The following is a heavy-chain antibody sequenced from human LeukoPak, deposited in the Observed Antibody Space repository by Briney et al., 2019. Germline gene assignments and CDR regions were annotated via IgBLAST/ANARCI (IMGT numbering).Heavy chain of an antibody. J-gene: IGHJ4*02. D-gene: IGHD5-18*01. Sequence: ASVKVSCKASGYTFTSYAMHWVRQAPGQRLEWMGWINAGNGNTKYSQKFQGRVTITRDTSASTAYMELSSLRSEDTAVYYCAREPVVDTEELGYFDYWGQGTLVTVSS. CDR1: GYTFTSYA. CDR3: AREPVVDTEELGYFDY. V-gene: IGHV1-3*01. CDR2: INAGNGNT.